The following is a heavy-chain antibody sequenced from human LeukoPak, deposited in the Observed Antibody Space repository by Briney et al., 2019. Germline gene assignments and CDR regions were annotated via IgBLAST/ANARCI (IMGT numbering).Heavy chain of an antibody. CDR1: GXSISSYY. V-gene: IGHV4-59*01. J-gene: IGHJ2*01. CDR3: ARQTPGALTWYFDL. D-gene: IGHD4-17*01. Sequence: ASETLSLTCTVSGXSISSYYWSWIRQPPGKGLEWIGCVYYSGSTNHNPSLKSRVTISVDTSKNQFSLKLSSVTAADTAVYYCARQTPGALTWYFDLWGRGTLVTVSS. CDR2: VYYSGST.